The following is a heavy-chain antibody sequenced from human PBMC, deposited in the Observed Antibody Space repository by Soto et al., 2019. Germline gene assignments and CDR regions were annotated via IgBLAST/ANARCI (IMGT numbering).Heavy chain of an antibody. Sequence: SETLSLTCAVSGYSISSGYYWGWIRQPPGKGLEWIGSIYHSGSTYYNPSLKSRVTISVDASKNQFSLKLSSVTAADTAVYYCARDPLPAAQQPYYDFWSGETREYYYGMDVWGQGTTVTVSS. V-gene: IGHV4-38-2*01. D-gene: IGHD3-3*01. CDR3: ARDPLPAAQQPYYDFWSGETREYYYGMDV. CDR1: GYSISSGYY. J-gene: IGHJ6*02. CDR2: IYHSGST.